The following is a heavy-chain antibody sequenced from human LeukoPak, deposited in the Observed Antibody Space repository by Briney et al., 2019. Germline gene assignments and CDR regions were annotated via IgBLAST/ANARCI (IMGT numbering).Heavy chain of an antibody. CDR3: AKDLLGAVAGTFDY. J-gene: IGHJ4*02. Sequence: GGSLRLSCAASGFTFDDYAMHWVRQAPGKGLEWVSGISWNSGSIGHADSVKGRFTISRDNAKNSLYLQMNSLRAEDTALYYCAKDLLGAVAGTFDYWGQGTLVTVSS. CDR1: GFTFDDYA. CDR2: ISWNSGSI. D-gene: IGHD6-19*01. V-gene: IGHV3-9*01.